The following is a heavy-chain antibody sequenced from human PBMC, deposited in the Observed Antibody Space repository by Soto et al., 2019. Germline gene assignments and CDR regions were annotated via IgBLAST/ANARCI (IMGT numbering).Heavy chain of an antibody. D-gene: IGHD5-12*01. J-gene: IGHJ4*02. CDR3: AKEGSVVATTPAFDS. CDR2: ISYDGSYK. Sequence: QVQLVESGGGVVQPGRSLRLSCAASGFTFSSYGMHWVRQAPGKGLEWVAVISYDGSYKYYADSMKGRVTISRDNSKNTLYVQMSSLRAEETAVYYCAKEGSVVATTPAFDSWGQGTLVTVSS. V-gene: IGHV3-30*18. CDR1: GFTFSSYG.